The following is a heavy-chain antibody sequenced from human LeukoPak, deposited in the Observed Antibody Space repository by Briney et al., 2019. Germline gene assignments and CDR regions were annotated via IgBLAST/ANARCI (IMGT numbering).Heavy chain of an antibody. V-gene: IGHV1-69*06. CDR1: GGTFSSYA. CDR2: IIPIFGTA. CDR3: ARAVPGYCSSTSCYGGLYYYYYYMDV. D-gene: IGHD2-2*01. J-gene: IGHJ6*03. Sequence: EASMKVSCKASGGTFSSYAISWVRQAPGQGFEWMGGIIPIFGTANYAQKFQGRVTITADKSTSTAYMELSSLRSEDTAVYYCARAVPGYCSSTSCYGGLYYYYYYMDVWGKGTTVTVSS.